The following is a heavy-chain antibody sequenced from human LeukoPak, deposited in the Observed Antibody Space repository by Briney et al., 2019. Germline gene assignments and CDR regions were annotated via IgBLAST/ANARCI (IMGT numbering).Heavy chain of an antibody. Sequence: KPSETLSLTCTVSGGSISSYYWSWIRQPPGKGLEWIGYIYYSGSTNYNPSLKSRVTISVDTSKNQFSLKLSSVTAADTAVYYCAKDLTGDSYYFDYWGQGTLVTVSS. D-gene: IGHD7-27*01. V-gene: IGHV4-59*01. CDR1: GGSISSYY. J-gene: IGHJ4*02. CDR3: AKDLTGDSYYFDY. CDR2: IYYSGST.